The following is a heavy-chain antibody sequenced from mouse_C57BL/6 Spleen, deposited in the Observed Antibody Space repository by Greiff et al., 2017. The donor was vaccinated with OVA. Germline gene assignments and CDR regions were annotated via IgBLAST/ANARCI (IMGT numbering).Heavy chain of an antibody. CDR1: GFTFSNYW. CDR3: TLYGNSFAY. Sequence: EVKLVESGGGLVQPGGSMKLSCVASGFTFSNYWMNWVRQSPEKGLEWVAQIRLKSDNYATHYAESVKGRFTISRDDSKSSVYLQMNNLRAEDTGIYYCTLYGNSFAYWGQGTLVTVSA. CDR2: IRLKSDNYAT. D-gene: IGHD2-1*01. J-gene: IGHJ3*01. V-gene: IGHV6-3*01.